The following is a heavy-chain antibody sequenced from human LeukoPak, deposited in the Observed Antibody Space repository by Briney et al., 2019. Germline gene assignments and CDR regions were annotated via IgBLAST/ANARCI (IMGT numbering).Heavy chain of an antibody. Sequence: GASVKVSCKASGYTFTRYDISWVRQAPGQGLEWMGWISAYNGNTNYAQKLQGRVTMTTDTSTSTAYMELRSLRSDDTAVYYCARGGYCGGDCRGVNWFDPWGQGTLVTVSS. CDR3: ARGGYCGGDCRGVNWFDP. CDR1: GYTFTRYD. D-gene: IGHD2-21*02. CDR2: ISAYNGNT. V-gene: IGHV1-18*01. J-gene: IGHJ5*02.